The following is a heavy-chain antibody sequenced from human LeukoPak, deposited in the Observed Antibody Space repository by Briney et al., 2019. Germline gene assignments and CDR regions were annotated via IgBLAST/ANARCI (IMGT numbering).Heavy chain of an antibody. J-gene: IGHJ3*02. CDR1: GFTFDDYA. D-gene: IGHD3-22*01. CDR3: AKSSYDSSGYYSIDAFDI. V-gene: IGHV3-43*02. CDR2: ISEDGGST. Sequence: GGSLRLSCAASGFTFDDYAMHWVRQAPGKGLEWVSLISEDGGSTYYADSVKGRFTISRDNSKNSLYLQMNSLRTEDTALYYCAKSSYDSSGYYSIDAFDIWGQGTMVTVSS.